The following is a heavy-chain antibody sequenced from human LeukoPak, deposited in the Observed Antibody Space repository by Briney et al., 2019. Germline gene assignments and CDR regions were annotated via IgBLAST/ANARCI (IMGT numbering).Heavy chain of an antibody. J-gene: IGHJ4*02. CDR2: IIPIFCTS. V-gene: IGHV1-69*01. D-gene: IGHD6-6*01. Sequence: SVKXXXKASXXTFRSYAIXWVRQAPGQGREWIGVIIPIFCTSNYAQKFQGTVTITADESTSTAYMELSSLRSEDTAVYYCASSSSSHYYFDYWGQGTLVTVSS. CDR3: ASSSSSHYYFDY. CDR1: XXTFRSYA.